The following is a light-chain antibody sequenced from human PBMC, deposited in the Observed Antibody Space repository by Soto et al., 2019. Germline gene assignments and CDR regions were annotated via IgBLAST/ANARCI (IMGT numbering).Light chain of an antibody. V-gene: IGLV1-40*01. CDR3: QSYDSSLSAHVV. J-gene: IGLJ2*01. Sequence: QPVLTQPPSVSGAPGQRVTISCTGSSSNIGAGYDVHWYQQLPGTAPKLLIYGNSNRPSGVPDRVSGSKSGTSASLAITGLQAEDEADYYCQSYDSSLSAHVVFGGGTKLTVL. CDR2: GNS. CDR1: SSNIGAGYD.